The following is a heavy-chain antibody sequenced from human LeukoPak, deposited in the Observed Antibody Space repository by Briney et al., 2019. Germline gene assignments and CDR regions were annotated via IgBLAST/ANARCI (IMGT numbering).Heavy chain of an antibody. Sequence: GGSLRLSCAASGFTFSSYWMHWVRHAPGKGLVWVSRINSDGSSTSYADSVKGRFTISRDNAKNTLYLRMNSLRAEDTAVYYCAREGPAATRKTYGMDVWGKGTTVTVSS. D-gene: IGHD2-2*01. V-gene: IGHV3-74*01. CDR3: AREGPAATRKTYGMDV. J-gene: IGHJ6*04. CDR2: INSDGSST. CDR1: GFTFSSYW.